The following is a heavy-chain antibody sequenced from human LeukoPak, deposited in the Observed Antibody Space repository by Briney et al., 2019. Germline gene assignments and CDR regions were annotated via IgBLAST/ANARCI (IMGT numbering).Heavy chain of an antibody. J-gene: IGHJ5*02. CDR3: ASPKRGAKLWFDP. D-gene: IGHD4/OR15-4a*01. V-gene: IGHV4-34*01. Sequence: SETLSLTCAVYGESFSGYCWSWIRQPPGKGLEWIGEINHSGSTNYNPSLKSRVTISVDTSKNQFSLKLSSVTAADTAVYYCASPKRGAKLWFDPWGQGTLVTVSS. CDR1: GESFSGYC. CDR2: INHSGST.